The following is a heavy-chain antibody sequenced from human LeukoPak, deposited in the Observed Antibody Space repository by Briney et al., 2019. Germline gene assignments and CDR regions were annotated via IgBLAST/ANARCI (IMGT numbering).Heavy chain of an antibody. J-gene: IGHJ4*02. D-gene: IGHD3-10*01. CDR3: ARGLYGSGSYYFDQ. V-gene: IGHV3-48*02. Sequence: GGSLRLSCAASGFTLGYYSMNWVRQAPGKGLAWFSYISSSGTIYYADSVKGRFTISRDNAKNSLYLQMNSLRDEDTAVYYCARGLYGSGSYYFDQWGQGTLVTVSS. CDR1: GFTLGYYS. CDR2: ISSSGTI.